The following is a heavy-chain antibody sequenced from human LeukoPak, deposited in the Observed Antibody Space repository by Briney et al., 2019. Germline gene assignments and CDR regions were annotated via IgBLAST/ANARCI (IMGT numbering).Heavy chain of an antibody. CDR2: IYWIGGST. Sequence: PGGSLRLSCAASGFTFDDYGMSWVRQAPGKGLEWVSGIYWIGGSTGYADSVKGRFTISRDNAKNSLYLQMNSLRAEDTALYYCARKIQLWFETGGLDYWGQGTLVTVSS. CDR1: GFTFDDYG. J-gene: IGHJ4*02. CDR3: ARKIQLWFETGGLDY. D-gene: IGHD5-18*01. V-gene: IGHV3-20*04.